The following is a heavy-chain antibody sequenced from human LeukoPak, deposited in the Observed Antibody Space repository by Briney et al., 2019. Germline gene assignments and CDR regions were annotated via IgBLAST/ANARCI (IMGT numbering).Heavy chain of an antibody. V-gene: IGHV4-34*01. CDR3: ARVLRGYSYGYFLDY. Sequence: PGGSLRLSCAASGFTVSSNYMSWIRQPPGKGLEWIGEINHSGSTNYNPSLKSRVTISVDTSKNQFSLKLSSVTAADTAVYYCARVLRGYSYGYFLDYWGQGTLVTVSS. J-gene: IGHJ4*02. CDR2: INHSGST. CDR1: GFTVSSNY. D-gene: IGHD5-18*01.